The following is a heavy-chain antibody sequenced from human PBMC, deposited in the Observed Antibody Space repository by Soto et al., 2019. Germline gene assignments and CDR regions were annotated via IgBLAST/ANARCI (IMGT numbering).Heavy chain of an antibody. J-gene: IGHJ6*02. V-gene: IGHV4-31*03. CDR2: IYYSGST. Sequence: QVQLQESGPGLVKPSQTLSLTCTVSGGSISSGGYYWSWIRQLPGKGMERIGYIYYSGSTFYNPSLMSRVSISMDTPKNQFSLELYSVTAADTAVYYCARDASSGYSVDISGRDVWGQGTTVTVSS. CDR3: ARDASSGYSVDISGRDV. D-gene: IGHD3-22*01. CDR1: GGSISSGGYY.